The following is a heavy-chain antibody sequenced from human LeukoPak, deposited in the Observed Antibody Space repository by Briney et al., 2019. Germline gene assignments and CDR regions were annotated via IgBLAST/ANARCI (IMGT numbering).Heavy chain of an antibody. D-gene: IGHD2-15*01. J-gene: IGHJ4*02. CDR1: GFSVSSNY. CDR2: IFNDGRT. Sequence: GGSLRLSCAASGFSVSSNYLTWVRQAPGQGLQWDSIIFNDGRTYYGDSGKGRFTISRDISKNALCLQMNSLRHEYSAIYFCAQGQCSGGSCPESWGQGTLVTVSS. V-gene: IGHV3-66*02. CDR3: AQGQCSGGSCPES.